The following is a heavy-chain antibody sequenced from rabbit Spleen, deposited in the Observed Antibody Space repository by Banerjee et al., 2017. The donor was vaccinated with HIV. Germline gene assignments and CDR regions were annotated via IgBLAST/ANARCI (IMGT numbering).Heavy chain of an antibody. V-gene: IGHV1S45*01. CDR3: ARDGAYSASSGPDWLDL. CDR2: INTATGKA. D-gene: IGHD1-1*01. J-gene: IGHJ5*01. Sequence: QEQLEESGGGLVKPEGSLTLTCKASGFSFSDRDVMCWVRQAPGKGLEWIACINTATGKAVYASWVNGRFTISKTSSTTVTLQMTSLTAADTATYFCARDGAYSASSGPDWLDLWGPGTLVTVS. CDR1: GFSFSDRDV.